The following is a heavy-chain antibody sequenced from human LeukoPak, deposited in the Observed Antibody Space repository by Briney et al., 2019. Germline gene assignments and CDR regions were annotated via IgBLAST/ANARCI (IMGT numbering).Heavy chain of an antibody. CDR1: GFTFGSYS. CDR2: ISSSSSSI. Sequence: GGSLRLSCAASGFTFGSYSMNWVRQAPGKGLEWVSSISSSSSSIYYADSVKGRFTISRDNAKNSLYLQMNSLRAEDTAVYYCARASGDIVETATMGSYWGQGTLVTVSS. CDR3: ARASGDIVETATMGSY. J-gene: IGHJ4*02. D-gene: IGHD5-18*01. V-gene: IGHV3-21*01.